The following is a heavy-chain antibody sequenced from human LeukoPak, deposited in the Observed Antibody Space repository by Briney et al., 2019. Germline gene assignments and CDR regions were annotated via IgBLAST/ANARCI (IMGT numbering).Heavy chain of an antibody. CDR2: IYYSGST. D-gene: IGHD3-22*01. J-gene: IGHJ1*01. V-gene: IGHV4-39*07. Sequence: SETLSLTCTVSGGSISSSSYYWGWIRQPPGKGLEWIGSIYYSGSTYYNPSLKSRVTISVDTSKNQFSLKLSSVTAADTAVYYCASVQNDSSGYYYAEYFQHWGQGTLVTVSS. CDR1: GGSISSSSYY. CDR3: ASVQNDSSGYYYAEYFQH.